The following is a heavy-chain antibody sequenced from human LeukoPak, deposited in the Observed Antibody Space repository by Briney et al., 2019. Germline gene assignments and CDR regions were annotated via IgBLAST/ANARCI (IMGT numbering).Heavy chain of an antibody. D-gene: IGHD2-8*01. J-gene: IGHJ4*02. Sequence: PGGSLRLSSAASGFTLSNSWMHWVRQAPGKGLVWVSRIDPDGNTDYADSVKGRFTISRDNAKNTLYLQMNSLRAEDTAVYRCARGVRGPHDSWGQGTLVTVSS. V-gene: IGHV3-74*01. CDR3: ARGVRGPHDS. CDR2: IDPDGNT. CDR1: GFTLSNSW.